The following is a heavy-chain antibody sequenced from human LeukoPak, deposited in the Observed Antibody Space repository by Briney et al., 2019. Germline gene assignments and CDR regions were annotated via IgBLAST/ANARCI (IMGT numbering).Heavy chain of an antibody. CDR2: MESNRDGGTS. V-gene: IGHV3-15*04. D-gene: IGHD1-1*01. CDR3: NTRNNDVLY. Sequence: GGSLRLSCAASGFTFHNAWMTWVRQAPGKGLEWVGRMESNRDGGTSDYAAPVKGRFTISRDASQDTLYLHKNSLRAEDTAVYYCNTRNNDVLYWGQGTLVTVS. J-gene: IGHJ4*02. CDR1: GFTFHNAW.